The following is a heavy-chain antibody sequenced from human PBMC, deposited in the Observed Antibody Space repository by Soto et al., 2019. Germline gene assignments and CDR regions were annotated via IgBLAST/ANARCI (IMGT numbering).Heavy chain of an antibody. V-gene: IGHV1-58*01. CDR2: IVVGSGNT. D-gene: IGHD3-22*01. CDR3: AAVPYYYDSSAYYFDY. J-gene: IGHJ4*01. Sequence: SVKVSCKASGFTFTSSAVQWVRQARGQRLEWIGWIVVGSGNTNYAQKFQERVTIARDMSTSTAYMQLSSLRSEDTAVYYCAAVPYYYDSSAYYFDYWGRGTPVTVSS. CDR1: GFTFTSSA.